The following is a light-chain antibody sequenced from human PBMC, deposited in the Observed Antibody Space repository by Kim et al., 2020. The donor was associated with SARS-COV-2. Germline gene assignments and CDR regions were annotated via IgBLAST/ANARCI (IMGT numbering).Light chain of an antibody. Sequence: QSVLTQPPSASGTPGQRVTISCSGSSSNIGSNNVVWYQQLPGAAPNLLIYSNNQRPSGVPYRFSGSRSGTSASLVIIGLQSGDEADYYCAAWDDSLNQWVFGGGTQLTVL. CDR3: AAWDDSLNQWV. V-gene: IGLV1-44*01. CDR1: SSNIGSNN. CDR2: SNN. J-gene: IGLJ3*02.